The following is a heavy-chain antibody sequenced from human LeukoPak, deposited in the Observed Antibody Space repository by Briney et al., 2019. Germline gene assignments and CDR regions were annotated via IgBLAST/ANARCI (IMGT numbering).Heavy chain of an antibody. CDR1: GGSISSSSYY. V-gene: IGHV4-39*07. Sequence: SGTLSLTCTVSGGSISSSSYYWGWIRQPPGKGLEWIGSIYYSGSTYYNPSLKSRVTISVDTSKNQFSLKLSSVTAADTAVYYCAREKAPDYYDSSGYSPLDYWGQGTLVTVSS. D-gene: IGHD3-22*01. J-gene: IGHJ4*02. CDR3: AREKAPDYYDSSGYSPLDY. CDR2: IYYSGST.